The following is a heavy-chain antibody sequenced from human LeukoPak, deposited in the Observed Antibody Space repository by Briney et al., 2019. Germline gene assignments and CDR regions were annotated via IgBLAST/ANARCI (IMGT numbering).Heavy chain of an antibody. CDR3: ARSQRGDSYGPIDY. V-gene: IGHV3-21*01. Sequence: GGSLRLSCAASGFTFSSYWMHWVRQAPGKGLVWVSCISSSPGHTYYADSVKGRFTISRDNAKNSLSLQMNSLRAEDTAVYFCARSQRGDSYGPIDYWGQGTLVTVSS. CDR1: GFTFSSYW. CDR2: ISSSPGHT. D-gene: IGHD5-18*01. J-gene: IGHJ4*02.